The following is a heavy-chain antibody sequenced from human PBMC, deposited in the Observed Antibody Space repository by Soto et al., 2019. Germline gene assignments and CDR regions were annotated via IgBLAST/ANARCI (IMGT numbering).Heavy chain of an antibody. Sequence: EVQLLESGGGLVQPGGSLRLSCAASGFTFSSYAMSWVRQAPGKGLEWVSVISGSGGSTYYADSVKGRFTISRDNSKNMLCLQMNSLRAEDTAVYYCARRASGWFFDYWGQGTLVTVSS. CDR1: GFTFSSYA. J-gene: IGHJ4*02. V-gene: IGHV3-23*01. D-gene: IGHD6-19*01. CDR2: ISGSGGST. CDR3: ARRASGWFFDY.